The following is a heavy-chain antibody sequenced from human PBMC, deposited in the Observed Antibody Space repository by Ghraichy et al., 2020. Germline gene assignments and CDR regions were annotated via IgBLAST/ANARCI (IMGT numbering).Heavy chain of an antibody. J-gene: IGHJ4*02. V-gene: IGHV3-48*02. CDR2: ISSSSNTI. CDR1: GFTFSSYS. D-gene: IGHD2-21*02. CDR3: ARVISLAYCGGDCYGYFDY. Sequence: LSLTCAASGFTFSSYSMNWVRQAPGKGLEWVSYISSSSNTIYYADSVKGRFTISRDNAKNSLYLQMNSLRDEDTAVYYCARVISLAYCGGDCYGYFDYWGQGTLVTVSS.